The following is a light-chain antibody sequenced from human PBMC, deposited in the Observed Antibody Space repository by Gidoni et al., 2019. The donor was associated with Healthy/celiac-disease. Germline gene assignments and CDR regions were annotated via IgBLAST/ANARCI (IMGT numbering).Light chain of an antibody. V-gene: IGKV1-33*01. CDR1: QDISNY. Sequence: DIQMTQSPSSLSASVGDRVTITCQASQDISNYLNWYQQKPGKAPKLLIYDASNLETGVPSRFSGSGSGTDFTFTISSLQPEDIATYYCQQYGNLLTITFGQGTRLEIK. CDR3: QQYGNLLTIT. CDR2: DAS. J-gene: IGKJ5*01.